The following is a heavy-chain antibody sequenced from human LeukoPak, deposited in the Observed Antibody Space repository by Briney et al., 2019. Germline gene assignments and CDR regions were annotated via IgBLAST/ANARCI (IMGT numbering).Heavy chain of an antibody. CDR3: ARAAYCGGDCPDGNWFDP. CDR2: IYYSGST. D-gene: IGHD2-21*02. V-gene: IGHV4-31*03. Sequence: PSETLSLTCTVSGGSISSGGYYWSWIRQHPGKGLEWIGYIYYSGSTYYNPSLKGRVTISVDTSKNQFSLKLSSVTAADTAVYYCARAAYCGGDCPDGNWFDPWGQGTLVTVSS. J-gene: IGHJ5*02. CDR1: GGSISSGGYY.